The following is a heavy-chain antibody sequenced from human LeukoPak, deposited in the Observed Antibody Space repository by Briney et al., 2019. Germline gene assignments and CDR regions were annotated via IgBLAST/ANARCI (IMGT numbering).Heavy chain of an antibody. D-gene: IGHD3-10*01. CDR1: GGTFSSYA. J-gene: IGHJ4*02. Sequence: SVKVSCKASGGTFSSYAISWVRQAPGQGLDWMGGIIPIFGTANYAQKFQGRVTITADESTSTAYLELSSLRSEDTAVYYCARVRRGVYYFDYWGQGTLVTVSS. CDR3: ARVRRGVYYFDY. V-gene: IGHV1-69*13. CDR2: IIPIFGTA.